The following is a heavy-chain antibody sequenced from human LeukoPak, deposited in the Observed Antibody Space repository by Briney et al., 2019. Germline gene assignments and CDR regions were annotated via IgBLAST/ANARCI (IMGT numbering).Heavy chain of an antibody. J-gene: IGHJ4*02. D-gene: IGHD3-22*01. CDR2: IYYGGTT. CDR1: GVSSRSSGYF. Sequence: PSETLSLTCSVSGVSSRSSGYFWGWIRQPPGKALEWIGSIYYGGTTYYNPSLKSRVTISVDTSKKQFSLKLSSVTAADTAFYYCARQRDYYDSSGQSDFDSWGQGALVTVSS. CDR3: ARQRDYYDSSGQSDFDS. V-gene: IGHV4-39*01.